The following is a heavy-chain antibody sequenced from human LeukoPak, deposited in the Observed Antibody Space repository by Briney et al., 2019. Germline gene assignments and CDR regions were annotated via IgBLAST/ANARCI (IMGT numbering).Heavy chain of an antibody. CDR3: ASQKSMTGDFDY. V-gene: IGHV4-34*01. D-gene: IGHD3-10*02. CDR1: GGSFSGYY. J-gene: IGHJ4*02. CDR2: INHSGST. Sequence: SETLSLTCAVYGGSFSGYYWSWIRQPPGKGLEWIGEINHSGSTNYNPSLKSRVTISVDTSKNQFSLKLSSVTAADTAVYYCASQKSMTGDFDYWGQGTLVTVSS.